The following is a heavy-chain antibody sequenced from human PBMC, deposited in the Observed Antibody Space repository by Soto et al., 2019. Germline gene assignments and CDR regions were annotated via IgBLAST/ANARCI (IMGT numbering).Heavy chain of an antibody. CDR3: ARETRGGYKKQSYYFDY. Sequence: QVQLVQSGAEVKKPGASVKVSCKASGYTFTSYDINWVRQATGQGLEWMGWMNPNSGNTGYAQKFQGRVTMTRNTCISTAYMELSSLRSEDTAVYSCARETRGGYKKQSYYFDYWGQGTLVTVSS. CDR2: MNPNSGNT. CDR1: GYTFTSYD. J-gene: IGHJ4*02. D-gene: IGHD5-12*01. V-gene: IGHV1-8*01.